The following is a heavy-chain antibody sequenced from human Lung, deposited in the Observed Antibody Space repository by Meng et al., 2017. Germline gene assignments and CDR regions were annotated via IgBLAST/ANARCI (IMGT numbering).Heavy chain of an antibody. Sequence: HVPLQRLCARMFRTSEALSPPCVVSGGAFRDYYWSWIRQTPGKGLEWIGEINHSGSTNYNTSLESRATISVDTSQNNLSLKLSSVTAADSAVYYCARGPTTMAHDFDYWGQGTLVTVSS. V-gene: IGHV4-34*01. D-gene: IGHD4-11*01. CDR1: GGAFRDYY. CDR2: INHSGST. J-gene: IGHJ4*02. CDR3: ARGPTTMAHDFDY.